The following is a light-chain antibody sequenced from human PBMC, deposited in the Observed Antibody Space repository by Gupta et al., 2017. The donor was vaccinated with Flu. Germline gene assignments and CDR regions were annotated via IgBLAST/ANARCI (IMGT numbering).Light chain of an antibody. CDR1: SSGVGVYNY. V-gene: IGLV2-14*04. CDR3: SSYTSSSTPYV. CDR2: DVR. Sequence: SSGVGVYNYVSWYQQHPGKAPKFMIYDVRNRPSGVSNRFSGSKSGNTASLTISGLQAEDEADYYCSSYTSSSTPYVFGTGTVVTVL. J-gene: IGLJ1*01.